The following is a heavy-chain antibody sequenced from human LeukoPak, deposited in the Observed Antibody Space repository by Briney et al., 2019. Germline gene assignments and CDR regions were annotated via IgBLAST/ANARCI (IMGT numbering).Heavy chain of an antibody. CDR3: AREGYSSGWYSYYYYYGMDV. D-gene: IGHD6-19*01. CDR1: GFTFSSYA. V-gene: IGHV3-30*04. CDR2: ISYDGSNK. Sequence: GGSLRLSCAASGFTFSSYAMHWVRQAPGKGLEWVAVISYDGSNKYYADPVKGRFTISRDNSKNTLYLQMNSLRAEDTAVYYCAREGYSSGWYSYYYYYGMDVWGQGTTVTVSS. J-gene: IGHJ6*02.